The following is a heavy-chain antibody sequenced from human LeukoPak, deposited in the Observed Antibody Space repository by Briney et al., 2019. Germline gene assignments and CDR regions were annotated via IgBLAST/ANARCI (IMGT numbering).Heavy chain of an antibody. J-gene: IGHJ6*04. V-gene: IGHV3-48*04. Sequence: GGSLRLSCAASGFTFSSYSMNWVRQAPGKGLEWVSYISSSGSTIYYADSVKGRFTISRDNAKNSLYLQMNSLRAEDTAVYYCARDFWSVNVWGKGTTVTVSS. CDR3: ARDFWSVNV. CDR2: ISSSGSTI. D-gene: IGHD3-3*01. CDR1: GFTFSSYS.